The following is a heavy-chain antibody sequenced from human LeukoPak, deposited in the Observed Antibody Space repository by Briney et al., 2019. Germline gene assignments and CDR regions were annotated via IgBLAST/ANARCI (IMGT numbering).Heavy chain of an antibody. CDR2: INTGNGNT. V-gene: IGHV1-3*04. D-gene: IGHD5-12*01. CDR1: GYTFTSYV. CDR3: ARVGYSGYDSRPVFNY. Sequence: ASVKVSCKAFGYTFTSYVMHWVRQAPGQRLEWMGWINTGNGNTKYSQKFQGRVTFTRATSASTAYMELSSLRSEDTAVYYCARVGYSGYDSRPVFNYWGQGTLVTVSS. J-gene: IGHJ4*02.